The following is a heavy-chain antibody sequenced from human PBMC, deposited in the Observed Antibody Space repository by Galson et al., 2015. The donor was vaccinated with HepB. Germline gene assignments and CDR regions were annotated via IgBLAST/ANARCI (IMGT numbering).Heavy chain of an antibody. CDR3: ASGWGSDCSSTSCYYYYGMDV. J-gene: IGHJ6*02. V-gene: IGHV1-18*04. Sequence: SVKVSCKASGYTFTSYGISWVRQAPGQGLEWMGWISAYNGNTNYAQKLQGRVTMTTDTSTSTAYMELRSLRSDDTAVYYCASGWGSDCSSTSCYYYYGMDVWGQGTTVTVSS. CDR1: GYTFTSYG. CDR2: ISAYNGNT. D-gene: IGHD2-2*01.